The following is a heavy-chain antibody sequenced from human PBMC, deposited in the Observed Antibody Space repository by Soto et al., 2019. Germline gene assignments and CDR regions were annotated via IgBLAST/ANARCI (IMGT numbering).Heavy chain of an antibody. V-gene: IGHV4-59*01. CDR1: GGSISSYY. J-gene: IGHJ6*02. CDR2: IYYSGST. D-gene: IGHD2-15*01. CDR3: GRDGGYCSGGSCYYYYGMDV. Sequence: SETLSLTCTVSGGSISSYYWSWIRQPPGKGLEWIGYIYYSGSTNYNPSLKSRVTISVDTSKNQFSLKLSSVTAADTAVYYCGRDGGYCSGGSCYYYYGMDVWGQGTTVTVSS.